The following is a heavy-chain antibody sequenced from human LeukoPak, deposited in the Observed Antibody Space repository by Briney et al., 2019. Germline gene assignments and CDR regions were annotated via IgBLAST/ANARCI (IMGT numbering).Heavy chain of an antibody. J-gene: IGHJ4*02. Sequence: GGSLRLSCAASGFTFSSYSMNWVRQAPGKGLEWVSSISSTSIYKYYADSVKGRFSISRDKDKDSMFLQMNSLRAEDTAIYYCARDPRIYCTNGICRDDYFDNWGQGTLVTVSS. CDR3: ARDPRIYCTNGICRDDYFDN. D-gene: IGHD2-8*01. CDR2: ISSTSIYK. CDR1: GFTFSSYS. V-gene: IGHV3-21*01.